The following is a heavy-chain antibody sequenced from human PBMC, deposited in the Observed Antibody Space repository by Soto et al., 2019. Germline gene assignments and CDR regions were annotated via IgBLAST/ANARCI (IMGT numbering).Heavy chain of an antibody. J-gene: IGHJ3*02. D-gene: IGHD2-15*01. CDR3: AAMGYCSGGSGSPGDAFDI. Sequence: QMQLVQSGPEVKKPGTSVKVSCKASGFTFTSSAVQWVRQARGQRLEWIGWIVVGSGNTNYAQKFQERVTITRDMSTSTAYMELSSLRSEDTAVYYCAAMGYCSGGSGSPGDAFDIWGQGTMVTVSS. CDR1: GFTFTSSA. CDR2: IVVGSGNT. V-gene: IGHV1-58*01.